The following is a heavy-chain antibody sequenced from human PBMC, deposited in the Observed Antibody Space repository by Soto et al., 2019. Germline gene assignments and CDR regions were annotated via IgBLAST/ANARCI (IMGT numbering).Heavy chain of an antibody. CDR2: ISSSSSYI. J-gene: IGHJ5*02. D-gene: IGHD3-3*01. Sequence: PGGSLRLSCAASGFTFSSYSMNWVRQAPGKGLEWVSSISSSSSYIYYADSVKGRFTISRDNAKNSLYLQMNSLRAEDTAVYYCAREPDSGQLRFLEWLFDPWGQGPLVTVS. CDR3: AREPDSGQLRFLEWLFDP. CDR1: GFTFSSYS. V-gene: IGHV3-21*01.